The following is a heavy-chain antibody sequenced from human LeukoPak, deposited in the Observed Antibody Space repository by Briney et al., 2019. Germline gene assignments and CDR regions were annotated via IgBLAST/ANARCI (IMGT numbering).Heavy chain of an antibody. V-gene: IGHV3-23*01. J-gene: IGHJ4*02. Sequence: GGSLRLSCAASGFTFSDYAMGWVRQAPGEGLEWVSDISGGEISTYYAGSVRGRFTISRDNSKNTLYLQMNSLRAEDTAVYYCARGWTHNFGYWGQGTLVTVSS. D-gene: IGHD1-20*01. CDR3: ARGWTHNFGY. CDR1: GFTFSDYA. CDR2: ISGGEIST.